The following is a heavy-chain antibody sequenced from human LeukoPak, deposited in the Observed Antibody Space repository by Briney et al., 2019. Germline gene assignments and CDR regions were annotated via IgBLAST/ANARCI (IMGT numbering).Heavy chain of an antibody. J-gene: IGHJ4*02. CDR2: IYYSGST. Sequence: PSQTLSLTCSVSGGYLNSDDYYWSWIRQPPGKGLEWIGYIYYSGSTYYNPSLKSRVTISVDTSKNQFSLKLSSVTAADTAVYYCARGLGCCSGGSCYFPYYFDCWGQGTLVTVSS. D-gene: IGHD2-15*01. V-gene: IGHV4-30-4*08. CDR1: GGYLNSDDYY. CDR3: ARGLGCCSGGSCYFPYYFDC.